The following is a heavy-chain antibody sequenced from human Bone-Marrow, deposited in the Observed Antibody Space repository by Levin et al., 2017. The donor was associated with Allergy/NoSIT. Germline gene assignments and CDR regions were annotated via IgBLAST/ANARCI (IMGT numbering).Heavy chain of an antibody. CDR1: GFRFSTYA. CDR3: AKDAGRLDHRELMVETNFWDS. CDR2: ISGSGVKT. J-gene: IGHJ4*02. Sequence: GGSLRLSCAASGFRFSTYAMTWLRQAPGKRLEWVSTISGSGVKTFYTDSVKGRFTVSRDSYRNTLYLQMNSLRAADTALYFFAKDAGRLDHRELMVETNFWDSWGQGALVIVSS. V-gene: IGHV3-23*01. D-gene: IGHD2/OR15-2a*01.